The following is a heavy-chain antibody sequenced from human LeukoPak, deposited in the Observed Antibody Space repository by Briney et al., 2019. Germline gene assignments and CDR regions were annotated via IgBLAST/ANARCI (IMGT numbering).Heavy chain of an antibody. CDR1: GFRSNLSC. CDR2: IDPYGGDT. CDR3: ARGAYYYDSVGHPDI. D-gene: IGHD3-22*01. Sequence: GGPLGPPFGAWGFRSNLSCHHWVAKTQENRLVWAPYIDPYGGDTNYADSVKGRFTTSRDNGTTTLYLQRHSLRVDATYVYLCARGAYYYDSVGHPDIWGHGTMVTVSS. V-gene: IGHV3-74*01. J-gene: IGHJ3*02.